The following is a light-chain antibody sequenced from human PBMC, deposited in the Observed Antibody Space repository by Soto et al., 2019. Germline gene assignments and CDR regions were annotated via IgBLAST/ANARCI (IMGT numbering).Light chain of an antibody. V-gene: IGLV2-11*01. J-gene: IGLJ1*01. CDR2: DVS. CDR3: CSYAGTNYV. Sequence: QSVLPQSRSVSGSPVQSVTISCTGTSSDVGGYNYVSWYQQHPGKAPKLMIYDVSKRPSGVPDRFSGSKSGNTASLTISGLQAEDEADYYCCSYAGTNYVFGTGTKVTVL. CDR1: SSDVGGYNY.